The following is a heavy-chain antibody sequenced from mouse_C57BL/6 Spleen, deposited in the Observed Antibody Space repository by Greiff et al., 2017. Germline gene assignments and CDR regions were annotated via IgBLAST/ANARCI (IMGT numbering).Heavy chain of an antibody. J-gene: IGHJ2*01. CDR1: GYTFTSYW. CDR3: GRGRELYYFDY. CDR2: IDPNSGGT. Sequence: QVQLQQPGAELVKPGASVTLSCKASGYTFTSYWMHWVKQRPGRGLGWIGRIDPNSGGTKYNEKFKSKATLTVDKTSSTAYMQLSSLTSEDSAVYYCGRGRELYYFDYWGQGTTLTVSS. V-gene: IGHV1-72*01.